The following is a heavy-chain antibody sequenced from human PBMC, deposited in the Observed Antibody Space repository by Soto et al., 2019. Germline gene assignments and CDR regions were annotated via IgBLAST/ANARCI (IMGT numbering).Heavy chain of an antibody. CDR2: INPSGDSR. CDR1: GFSFSDYF. Sequence: ASVKVSCKDSGFSFSDYFMHWLRQAHGQGLEWMGIINPSGDSRNYAHKFQGRVTMNRATATITVYMDLSSVRXEYTAVYCGARFNSQTYGTQAASSGFYRWEQGTQVTVSS. CDR3: ARFNSQTYGTQAASSGFYR. D-gene: IGHD2-15*01. V-gene: IGHV1-46*01. J-gene: IGHJ5*02.